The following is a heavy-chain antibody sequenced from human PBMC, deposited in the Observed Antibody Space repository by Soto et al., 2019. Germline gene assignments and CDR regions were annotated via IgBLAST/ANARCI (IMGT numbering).Heavy chain of an antibody. J-gene: IGHJ6*02. CDR2: IIPIFGTA. CDR1: GGTFSSYA. Sequence: QVQLVQSGAEVKKPGSSVKVSCKASGGTFSSYAISWVRQAPGQGLEWMGGIIPIFGTANYAQQFQGRVTITADESTSTAYMELSSLRSEDTAVYYCARDSYCISTSCYAGYYYYGMDVWGQGTTVTVSS. CDR3: ARDSYCISTSCYAGYYYYGMDV. V-gene: IGHV1-69*12. D-gene: IGHD2-2*01.